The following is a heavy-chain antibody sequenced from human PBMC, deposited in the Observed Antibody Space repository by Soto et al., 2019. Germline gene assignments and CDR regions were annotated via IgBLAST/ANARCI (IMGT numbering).Heavy chain of an antibody. CDR1: GFTFSSSG. Sequence: QVQLVESGGGVVQPGRSLRLSCAASGFTFSSSGMDWVRQAPGKGLEWVAGISYDGRSQYYADSVEGRFTISRDNSKNTLYLQMNSLRAEDSALYYCAKVLGSDSMAWVFEPWGQGTLVTVSS. D-gene: IGHD3-22*01. CDR2: ISYDGRSQ. V-gene: IGHV3-30*18. J-gene: IGHJ5*02. CDR3: AKVLGSDSMAWVFEP.